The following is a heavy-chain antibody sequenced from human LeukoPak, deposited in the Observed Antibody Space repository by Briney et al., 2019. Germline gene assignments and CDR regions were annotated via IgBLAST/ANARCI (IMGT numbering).Heavy chain of an antibody. CDR3: AREKRRDGYNYDDAFDI. Sequence: GGSLRLSCAASGFTFSSYAMNWVRQAPGKGLEWVSSISSSSSYIYYADSVKGRFTISRDNAKNSLYPQMNSLRAEDTAVYYCAREKRRDGYNYDDAFDIWGQGTMVTVSS. D-gene: IGHD5-24*01. J-gene: IGHJ3*02. V-gene: IGHV3-21*01. CDR1: GFTFSSYA. CDR2: ISSSSSYI.